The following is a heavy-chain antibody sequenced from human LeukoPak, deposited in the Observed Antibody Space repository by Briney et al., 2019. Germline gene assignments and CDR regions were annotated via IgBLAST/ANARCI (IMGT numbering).Heavy chain of an antibody. CDR3: VREYFGGYDY. D-gene: IGHD2-15*01. CDR2: SRNKENRYST. Sequence: GGSLRLSCAASGFSFSVYYMAWVRQAPGKGLEWVGLSRNKENRYSTEYGASVKGRVTISRDDSKNLMYLEMKSLKSEDTAVYFCVREYFGGYDYWGRGTLVTVSS. V-gene: IGHV3-72*01. J-gene: IGHJ4*02. CDR1: GFSFSVYY.